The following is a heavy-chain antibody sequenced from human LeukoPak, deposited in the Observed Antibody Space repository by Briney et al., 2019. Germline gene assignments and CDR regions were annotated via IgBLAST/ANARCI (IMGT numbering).Heavy chain of an antibody. D-gene: IGHD2-2*01. V-gene: IGHV5-51*01. CDR2: IYPADADT. CDR3: ARRNCTSTSCSHFDY. J-gene: IGHJ4*02. CDR1: GYRFTNYW. Sequence: GESLKISCKSFGYRFTNYWIGWVRHLPGKGLECMGFIYPADADTRYSPSFQGQVTISADKSISTAYLQWSSLRASDTAIYYCARRNCTSTSCSHFDYWGQGTLVTVSS.